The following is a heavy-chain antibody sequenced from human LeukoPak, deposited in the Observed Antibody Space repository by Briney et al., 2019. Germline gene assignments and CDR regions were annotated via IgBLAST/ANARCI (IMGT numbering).Heavy chain of an antibody. J-gene: IGHJ4*02. CDR3: ARQTGSGLFILP. CDR2: IYYSGNT. CDR1: GDSISNSNLY. Sequence: SETLSLTCIVSGDSISNSNLYWGWIRQPPGKGLEWIGSIYYSGNTYYNAPLKSRVSISVDTSKNQFSLRLTSVTAADTAVYYCARQTGSGLFILPGGQGKLVTVSS. V-gene: IGHV4-39*01. D-gene: IGHD3-10*01.